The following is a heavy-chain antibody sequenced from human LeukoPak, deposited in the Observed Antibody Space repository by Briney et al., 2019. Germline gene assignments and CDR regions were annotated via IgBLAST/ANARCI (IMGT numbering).Heavy chain of an antibody. D-gene: IGHD6-19*01. CDR2: INPNSGGT. CDR1: GYTFTGYY. J-gene: IGHJ4*02. V-gene: IGHV1-2*02. CDR3: ARDDKYSSGWYLS. Sequence: ASVNVSCKASGYTFTGYYMHWVRQAPGQGLEWMGWINPNSGGTNYAQKFQGRVTMTRDTSISTAYMELSRLRSDDTAVYYCARDDKYSSGWYLSWGQGTLVTVSS.